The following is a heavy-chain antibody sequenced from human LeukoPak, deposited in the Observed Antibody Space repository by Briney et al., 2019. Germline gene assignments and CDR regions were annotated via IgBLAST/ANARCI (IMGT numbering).Heavy chain of an antibody. Sequence: GGSLRLSCAASGFTFSSYGMHWVRQAPGKGLEWVALISYDGSDKYYADSMKGRFTISRDNSKNTLYLQMSGLRAEDTAVYYCADILIGDGMDVWGKGTTVTVSS. CDR1: GFTFSSYG. CDR2: ISYDGSDK. V-gene: IGHV3-30*03. CDR3: ADILIGDGMDV. J-gene: IGHJ6*04. D-gene: IGHD3-9*01.